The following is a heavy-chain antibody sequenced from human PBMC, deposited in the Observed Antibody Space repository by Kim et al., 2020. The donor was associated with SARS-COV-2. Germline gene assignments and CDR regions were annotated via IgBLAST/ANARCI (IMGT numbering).Heavy chain of an antibody. CDR3: ARDTSEEAGHFDY. V-gene: IGHV4-4*07. J-gene: IGHJ4*02. Sequence: YNPSLKSRVTMSVDTSKNQFSLKLSSVTAADTAVYYCARDTSEEAGHFDYWGQGTLVTVSS. D-gene: IGHD6-19*01.